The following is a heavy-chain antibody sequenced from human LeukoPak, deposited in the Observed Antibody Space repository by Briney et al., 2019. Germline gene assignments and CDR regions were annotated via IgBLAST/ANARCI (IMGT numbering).Heavy chain of an antibody. Sequence: SETLSLTCAVYGGSFSGYYWSWIRQPPGKGLEWIGEINHSGSTNYNPSLKSRVTISVDTSKNQFSLKLSFVTAADTAVYYCARGHGYYDFWSGRPYGMDAWGQGTTVTVSS. V-gene: IGHV4-34*01. CDR1: GGSFSGYY. CDR2: INHSGST. D-gene: IGHD3-3*01. CDR3: ARGHGYYDFWSGRPYGMDA. J-gene: IGHJ6*02.